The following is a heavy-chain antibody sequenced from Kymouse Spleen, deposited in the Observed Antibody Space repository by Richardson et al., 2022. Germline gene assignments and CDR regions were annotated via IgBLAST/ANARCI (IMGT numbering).Heavy chain of an antibody. J-gene: IGHJ4*02. V-gene: IGHV4-34*01. CDR2: INHSGST. Sequence: QVQLQQWGAGLLKPSETLSLTCAVYGGSFSGYYWSWIRQPPGKGLEWIGEINHSGSTNYNPSLKSRVTISVDTSKNQFSLKLSSVTAADTAVYYCASSSIAARNGYWGQGTLVTVSS. D-gene: IGHD6-6*01. CDR3: ASSSIAARNGY. CDR1: GGSFSGYY.